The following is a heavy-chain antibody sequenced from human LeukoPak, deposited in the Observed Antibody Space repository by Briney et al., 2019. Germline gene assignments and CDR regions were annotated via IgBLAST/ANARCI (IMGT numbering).Heavy chain of an antibody. CDR3: ARGRPFPLWFGETHYGMDV. D-gene: IGHD3-10*01. CDR2: MNPNSGNT. CDR1: GYTFTSYD. V-gene: IGHV1-8*01. J-gene: IGHJ6*02. Sequence: ASVKVSCKASGYTFTSYDINWVRQATGQGLESMGWMNPNSGNTGYAQKFQGRVTMTRNTSISTAYMELSSLRSEDTAVYYCARGRPFPLWFGETHYGMDVWGQGTTVTVSS.